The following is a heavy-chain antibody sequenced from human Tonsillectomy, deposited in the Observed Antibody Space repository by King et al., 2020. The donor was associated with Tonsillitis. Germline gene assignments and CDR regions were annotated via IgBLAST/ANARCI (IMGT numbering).Heavy chain of an antibody. CDR2: IWYDGRNK. CDR1: GFTFSSYG. J-gene: IGHJ6*03. D-gene: IGHD2-15*01. V-gene: IGHV3-33*08. CDR3: ARGGYYYYYRDV. Sequence: VQLVESGGGVVQPGRSLRLSCAASGFTFSSYGMHWVRQAPGKGLEWVAVIWYDGRNKYYADSVKGRFTISRDNSKNTLFLQMNSLRAEDTAVYYCARGGYYYYYRDVGGKGTTVTVSS.